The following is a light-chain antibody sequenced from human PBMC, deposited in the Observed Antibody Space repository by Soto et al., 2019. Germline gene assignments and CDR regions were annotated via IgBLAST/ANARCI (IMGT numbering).Light chain of an antibody. CDR3: AVWDDSLSGVV. J-gene: IGLJ3*02. V-gene: IGLV1-47*01. CDR1: SSNIGSNY. CDR2: GNN. Sequence: QSVLTQPTSASGTPGQTVTISSSGSSSNIGSNYVFWYQHLPGTAPKLLIYGNNQRPSGVPDRFSGSRSGTSASLAISGLRPEDEADYYCAVWDDSLSGVVFGGGTKLTVL.